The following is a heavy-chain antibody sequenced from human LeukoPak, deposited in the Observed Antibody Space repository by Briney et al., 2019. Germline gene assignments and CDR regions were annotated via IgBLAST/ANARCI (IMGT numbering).Heavy chain of an antibody. J-gene: IGHJ4*02. V-gene: IGHV1-69*04. CDR1: GGTFSSYA. CDR3: ARETTIVVVVAAQYYFDY. Sequence: SVKVPCKASGGTFSSYAISWVRQAPGQGLEWMGRIIPILGIANYAQKFQGRVTITADKSTSTAYMELSSLRSEDTAVYYCARETTIVVVVAAQYYFDYWGQGTLVTVSS. D-gene: IGHD2-15*01. CDR2: IIPILGIA.